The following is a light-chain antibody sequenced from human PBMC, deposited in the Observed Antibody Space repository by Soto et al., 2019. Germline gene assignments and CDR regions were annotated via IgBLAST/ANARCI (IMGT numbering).Light chain of an antibody. V-gene: IGKV1-27*01. CDR3: QKYSSVPV. J-gene: IGKJ3*01. CDR2: AAS. Sequence: DIQMTQSPTSLSASVGDRVTITRQASQGIRNFVAWYQQKPGKAPKLLIYAASTLQSGVPSRFSGSGSGTDFTLTINSLQPEDVATYSCQKYSSVPVFGPGTKVEIK. CDR1: QGIRNF.